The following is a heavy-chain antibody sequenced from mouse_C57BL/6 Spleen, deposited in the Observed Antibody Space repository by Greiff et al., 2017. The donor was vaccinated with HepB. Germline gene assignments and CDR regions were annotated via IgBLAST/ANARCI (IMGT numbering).Heavy chain of an antibody. CDR2: INPYNGGT. Sequence: VQLQQSGPVLVKPGASVKMSCKASGYTFTDYYMNWVKQSHGKSLEWIGVINPYNGGTSYNQKFKGKATLTVDKSSSTAYMELNSLTSEDSAVYYCARRRENYFDYWGQGTTLTVSS. CDR1: GYTFTDYY. CDR3: ARRRENYFDY. J-gene: IGHJ2*01. V-gene: IGHV1-19*01.